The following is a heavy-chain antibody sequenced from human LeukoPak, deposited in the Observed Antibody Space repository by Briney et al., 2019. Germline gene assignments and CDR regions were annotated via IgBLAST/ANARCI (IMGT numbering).Heavy chain of an antibody. CDR3: ARDPLTTGPGAFDI. J-gene: IGHJ3*02. D-gene: IGHD1-1*01. CDR1: GYTFTSYG. Sequence: WASVKVSCTASGYTFTSYGISWVRQAPGQGLEWMGWISAYNGNTNYAQKLQGRVTMTTDTSTSTAYMELRSLRSDDTAVYYCARDPLTTGPGAFDIWGQGTMVTVSS. V-gene: IGHV1-18*01. CDR2: ISAYNGNT.